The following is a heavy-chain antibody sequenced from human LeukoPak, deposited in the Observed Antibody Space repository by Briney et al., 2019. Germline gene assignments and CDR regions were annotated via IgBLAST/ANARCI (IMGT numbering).Heavy chain of an antibody. V-gene: IGHV4-59*08. D-gene: IGHD3-10*01. CDR1: GGSVSADY. CDR3: ARRLPTASGSHDPFDI. Sequence: SETLSLTCTVSGGSVSADYWGWIRQPPGKGLEVIGYIYYVGVANYNPSFRSRVTISVDMSTNKISLNLSSVTAADTAMYYCARRLPTASGSHDPFDIWGQGTMVTVSS. J-gene: IGHJ3*02. CDR2: IYYVGVA.